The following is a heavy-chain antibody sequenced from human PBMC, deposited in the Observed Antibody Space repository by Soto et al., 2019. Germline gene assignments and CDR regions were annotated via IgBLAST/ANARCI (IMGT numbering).Heavy chain of an antibody. J-gene: IGHJ3*02. V-gene: IGHV1-18*01. Sequence: QGQLLQSGDEVKTPGASVRVSCRASGYPFTSYGISWVRQAPGQGLAWVAWISAYNGKRDTAQKFQGRVTMTLDTSTDTAHRDLGDLTSADTAVYYCARERIVASIHDAFAMWGQGTKVTVSS. CDR1: GYPFTSYG. CDR3: ARERIVASIHDAFAM. D-gene: IGHD5-12*01. CDR2: ISAYNGKR.